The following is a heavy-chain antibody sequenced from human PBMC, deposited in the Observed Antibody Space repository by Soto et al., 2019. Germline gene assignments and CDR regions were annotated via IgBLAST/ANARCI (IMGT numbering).Heavy chain of an antibody. CDR1: GFTGSSYH. D-gene: IGHD3-22*01. V-gene: IGHV3-66*01. Sequence: GGSLRLSCAASGFTGSSYHMSWGRQAPGKGLEWVSVLYSAGSTHYADSVKGRFTISRDNSKNTQYLQMSSLRADDTAVYYCVKGEYYYDSSGYYTFDYWGQGTLVTVSS. CDR2: LYSAGST. CDR3: VKGEYYYDSSGYYTFDY. J-gene: IGHJ4*02.